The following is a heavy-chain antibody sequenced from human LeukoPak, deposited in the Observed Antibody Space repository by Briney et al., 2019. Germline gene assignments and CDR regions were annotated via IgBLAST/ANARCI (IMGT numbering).Heavy chain of an antibody. CDR1: GFTYSDYA. CDR2: ITPATDNI. J-gene: IGHJ4*02. V-gene: IGHV3-21*01. D-gene: IGHD6-19*01. Sequence: GGSLRLSCAASGFTYSDYAMEWVRQTPGKGLEWVSSITPATDNIYYTPSVEGRFTISRDNAKHSLYLQMNNLRADDTAVYYCARLAGPRPGTYYFDFWGQGVQVTVSS. CDR3: ARLAGPRPGTYYFDF.